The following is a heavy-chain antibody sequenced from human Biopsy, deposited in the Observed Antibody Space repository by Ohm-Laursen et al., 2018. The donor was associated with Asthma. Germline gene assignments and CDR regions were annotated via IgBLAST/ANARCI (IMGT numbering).Heavy chain of an antibody. CDR2: ISYDGSIT. J-gene: IGHJ4*02. D-gene: IGHD2-15*01. Sequence: SLRLSCAASGFAFRSYVMNWVRQAPGKGLEWVAVISYDGSITHYADSVKGRFTISRDNSKNTVYLDISSLRIEDTAVFYCGIVVAANPFQGDCWGQGTLVTVSS. CDR1: GFAFRSYV. CDR3: GIVVAANPFQGDC. V-gene: IGHV3-30*03.